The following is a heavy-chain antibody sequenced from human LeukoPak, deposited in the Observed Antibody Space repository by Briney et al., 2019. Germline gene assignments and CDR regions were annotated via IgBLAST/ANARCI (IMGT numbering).Heavy chain of an antibody. J-gene: IGHJ4*02. Sequence: PGGSLRLSCAASGFTLSTYWMNWVRQAPGKGLEWVANIKQDGSEKNYVDSVKGRFTISRDNAKNSLYLQMNSLRAEDTAVYYCARGGSYNGFWGQGTLVTVSS. CDR1: GFTLSTYW. CDR2: IKQDGSEK. CDR3: ARGGSYNGF. V-gene: IGHV3-7*05. D-gene: IGHD3-10*01.